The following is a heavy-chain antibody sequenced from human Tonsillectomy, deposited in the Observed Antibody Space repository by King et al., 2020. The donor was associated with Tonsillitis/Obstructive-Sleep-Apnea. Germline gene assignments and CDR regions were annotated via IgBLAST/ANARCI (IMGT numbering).Heavy chain of an antibody. CDR2: INHSGST. J-gene: IGHJ4*02. D-gene: IGHD1-1*01. V-gene: IGHV4-34*01. CDR3: ARTKDNWNDRPLDY. CDR1: GGSFSGYY. Sequence: VQLPQWGAGLLKPSETLSLTCAVYGGSFSGYYWSWIRQPPGKGLEWIGEINHSGSTNYNPSVKSRVTISVDTSKNQFSLKLNSVTAADTAVYYCARTKDNWNDRPLDYWGQGTLVTVSS.